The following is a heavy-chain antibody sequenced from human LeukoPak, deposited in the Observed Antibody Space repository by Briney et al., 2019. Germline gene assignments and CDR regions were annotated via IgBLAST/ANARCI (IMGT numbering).Heavy chain of an antibody. Sequence: GGSLRLSWAASGFTFSDYYMSWIRQAPGKGLEWVSYISSSGSTIYYADSVKGRFTISRDNAKSSLYLQMNSLRAEDTAVYYCAREEYQLRGHYYYYGMDVWGQGTTVTVSS. J-gene: IGHJ6*02. CDR2: ISSSGSTI. CDR3: AREEYQLRGHYYYYGMDV. V-gene: IGHV3-11*01. CDR1: GFTFSDYY. D-gene: IGHD2-2*01.